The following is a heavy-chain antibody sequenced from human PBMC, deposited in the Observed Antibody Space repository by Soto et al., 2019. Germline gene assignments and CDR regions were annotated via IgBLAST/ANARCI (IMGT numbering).Heavy chain of an antibody. CDR2: ISKSGGRT. CDR1: GLTFSRYD. J-gene: IGHJ4*02. CDR3: AKWGFTTFNDFWGPLAH. D-gene: IGHD3-3*01. V-gene: IGHV3-23*01. Sequence: GGSLRLSCAASGLTFSRYDMHWVRQAPGKGLDWVSSISKSGGRTSYADSVKGRFTISRDNSKNTLYLQMNSLTAEDTAIFYCAKWGFTTFNDFWGPLAHWGQGTPVPVSS.